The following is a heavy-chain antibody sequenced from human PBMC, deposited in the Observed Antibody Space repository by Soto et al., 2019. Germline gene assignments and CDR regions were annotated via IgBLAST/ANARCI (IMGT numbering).Heavy chain of an antibody. V-gene: IGHV3-23*01. CDR3: AKHWGTPAPDDY. J-gene: IGHJ4*02. D-gene: IGHD6-13*01. CDR2: ISNRGSP. CDR1: GFAFHTYD. Sequence: EVHLLESGGGLVQPGGSLTLSCAGSGFAFHTYDMTWVRQAPGKGLEWVSMISNRGSPYYSGSVRGRFTISRDNSNSILSLQMNSVRADDTAIYFCAKHWGTPAPDDYWGQGTLVTVSS.